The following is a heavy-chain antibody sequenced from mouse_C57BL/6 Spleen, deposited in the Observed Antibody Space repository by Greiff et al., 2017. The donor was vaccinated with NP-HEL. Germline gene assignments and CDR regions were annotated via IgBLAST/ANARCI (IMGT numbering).Heavy chain of an antibody. V-gene: IGHV1-81*01. J-gene: IGHJ4*01. CDR1: GYTFTSYG. CDR3: ARSAYDYPYAMDY. CDR2: IYPRSGNT. D-gene: IGHD2-4*01. Sequence: QVQLKQSGAELARPGASVKLSCKASGYTFTSYGISWVKQRTGQGLEWIGEIYPRSGNTYYNEKFKGKATLTADKSSSTAYMELRSLTSEDSAVYFCARSAYDYPYAMDYWGQGTSVTVSS.